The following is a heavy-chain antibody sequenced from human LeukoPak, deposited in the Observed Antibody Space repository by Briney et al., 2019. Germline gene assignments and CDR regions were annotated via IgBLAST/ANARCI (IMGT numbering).Heavy chain of an antibody. CDR1: GFTFDDYA. CDR3: AKPFGSISSRSVYFDY. Sequence: GGSLRLSCAASGFTFDDYAMHWVRQAPGKGLEWVSLISWNGGSTYYADSVKGRFTISRDNSKNSLYLQMNSLRIEDTALYYCAKPFGSISSRSVYFDYWGQGTLVTVSS. V-gene: IGHV3-43*01. CDR2: ISWNGGST. D-gene: IGHD3-3*01. J-gene: IGHJ4*02.